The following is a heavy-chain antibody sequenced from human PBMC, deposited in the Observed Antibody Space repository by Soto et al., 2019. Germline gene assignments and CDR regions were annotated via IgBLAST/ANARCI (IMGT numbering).Heavy chain of an antibody. V-gene: IGHV1-69*02. D-gene: IGHD2-2*01. CDR3: SIGSWSAETFDV. CDR1: GGTFNTYT. CDR2: VIPMLPGT. Sequence: QVHLIQSGAEVKKPGSSVKVSCKAAGGTFNTYTLFWVRQAPGHGLEWMGRVIPMLPGTNSAQKFQGRLAITAHNSTGTTFKELTSITSDDTAVYYCSIGSWSAETFDVWGQGTMVTVSS. J-gene: IGHJ3*01.